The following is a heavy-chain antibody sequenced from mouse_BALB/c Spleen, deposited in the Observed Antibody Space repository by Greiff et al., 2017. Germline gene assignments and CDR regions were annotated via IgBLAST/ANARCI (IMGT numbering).Heavy chain of an antibody. CDR3: ARDLSSGYYAMDY. D-gene: IGHD3-1*01. Sequence: QVQLQQSGPGLVAPSQSLSITCTVSGFSLTGYGVNWVRQPPGKGLEWLGMIWGDGSTDYNSALKSRLSISKDNSKSQVFLKMNSLQTDDTARYYCARDLSSGYYAMDYWGQGTSVTVSS. CDR2: IWGDGST. CDR1: GFSLTGYG. V-gene: IGHV2-6-7*01. J-gene: IGHJ4*01.